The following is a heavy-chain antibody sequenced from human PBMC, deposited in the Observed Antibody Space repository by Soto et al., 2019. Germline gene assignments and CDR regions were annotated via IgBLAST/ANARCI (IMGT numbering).Heavy chain of an antibody. V-gene: IGHV4-34*01. CDR1: GGSLSDYY. Sequence: QVQLQQWGAGLLKPSETLSLTCAVYGGSLSDYYWNWLRQPPGQGLEWIGEVNHRGSSSYNPSLKSRADISVDTAMSISSLKPRSVNAADSAVYFCARYQWNPGAFDPWGPGTQVIVSS. D-gene: IGHD1-20*01. CDR2: VNHRGSS. J-gene: IGHJ5*02. CDR3: ARYQWNPGAFDP.